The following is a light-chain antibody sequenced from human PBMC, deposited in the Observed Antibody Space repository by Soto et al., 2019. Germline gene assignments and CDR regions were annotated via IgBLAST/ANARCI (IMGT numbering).Light chain of an antibody. V-gene: IGLV2-14*01. Sequence: QSALTQPASVSGAPGQSITISCTETSSDVGGYNYVSWYQQHPGKAPKLMIYEVSTRPSGVSNRFSGSKSGNTASLTISGLQAEDEADYYCSSYTSSSTLVFGGGTQLTVL. CDR1: SSDVGGYNY. CDR3: SSYTSSSTLV. CDR2: EVS. J-gene: IGLJ2*01.